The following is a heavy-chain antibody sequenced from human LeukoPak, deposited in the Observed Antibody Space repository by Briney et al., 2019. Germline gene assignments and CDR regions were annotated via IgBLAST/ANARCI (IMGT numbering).Heavy chain of an antibody. D-gene: IGHD5-24*01. V-gene: IGHV4-4*02. CDR2: IYHTGRT. J-gene: IGHJ4*02. CDR3: ARGTEADGTFMFDF. Sequence: SETLSLTCAVSGDSVTSNNWWSWVRQPPGKGLEWIGDIYHTGRTNYNPSLKSRVTISVDKSKKQFSLKLDSVTAADTAVYYCARGTEADGTFMFDFWGQGTLVTVSS. CDR1: GDSVTSNNW.